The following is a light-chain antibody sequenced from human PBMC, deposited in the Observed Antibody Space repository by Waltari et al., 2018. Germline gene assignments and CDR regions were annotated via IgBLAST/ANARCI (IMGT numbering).Light chain of an antibody. J-gene: IGLJ7*01. Sequence: QSVLTQPPSVSAAPGQKVTISCPGRSPNIGILYVSWYQQLPGTAPKLLIYDNNKRPSGIPDRFSGSKSGTSATLAITGLQTGDEADYYCGTWDINLTFAVFGGGTQLTVL. V-gene: IGLV1-51*01. CDR3: GTWDINLTFAV. CDR1: SPNIGILY. CDR2: DNN.